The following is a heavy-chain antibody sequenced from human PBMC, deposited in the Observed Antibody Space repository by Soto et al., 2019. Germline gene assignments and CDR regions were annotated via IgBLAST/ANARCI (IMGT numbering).Heavy chain of an antibody. CDR2: IKYDGSET. J-gene: IGHJ4*02. Sequence: LRLSCAASGFTFSTYLMSWVRQAPGKGLEWVANIKYDGSETYYVDSVKGRFTISRDNAKNSLYLQMNSLRGEDTAVYYCARYSSAWGLWGQGTLVTVSS. D-gene: IGHD6-19*01. V-gene: IGHV3-7*01. CDR1: GFTFSTYL. CDR3: ARYSSAWGL.